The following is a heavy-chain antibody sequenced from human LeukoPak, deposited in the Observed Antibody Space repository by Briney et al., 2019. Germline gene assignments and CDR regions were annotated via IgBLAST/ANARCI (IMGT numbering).Heavy chain of an antibody. CDR2: ISSSSSTI. CDR1: GFTFRSYS. J-gene: IGHJ6*03. V-gene: IGHV3-48*01. CDR3: ARDLSSSSRDYYFYYLDV. Sequence: GGSLRLSCAASGFTFRSYSMNWVRQAPGKGLEWISYISSSSSTIYYADSVNGRFTISRDNAKNSLYLQMYSLRAEDTAVCYCARDLSSSSRDYYFYYLDVWGKGTTVTVSS. D-gene: IGHD6-6*01.